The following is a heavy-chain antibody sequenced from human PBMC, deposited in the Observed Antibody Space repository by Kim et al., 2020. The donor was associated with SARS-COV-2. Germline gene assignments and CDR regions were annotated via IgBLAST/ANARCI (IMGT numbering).Heavy chain of an antibody. D-gene: IGHD5-12*01. Sequence: GGSLRLSCAASGFTFSDYYMSWIRQAPGKGLEWVSYISSTSDYTNYADSVKGRFTISRDNAKNSLYMQMNSLRAEDTAVYYCARESLRRPDYWGQGTLVTVSS. CDR2: ISSTSDYT. V-gene: IGHV3-11*05. CDR1: GFTFSDYY. CDR3: ARESLRRPDY. J-gene: IGHJ4*02.